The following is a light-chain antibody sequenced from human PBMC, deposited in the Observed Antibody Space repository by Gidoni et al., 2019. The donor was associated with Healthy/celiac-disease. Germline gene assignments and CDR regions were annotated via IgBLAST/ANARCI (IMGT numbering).Light chain of an antibody. CDR3: QQYDNLPLT. CDR2: DAS. J-gene: IGKJ4*01. V-gene: IGKV1-33*01. CDR1: KDISNY. Sequence: DIQMTQSPSSLSASVGDRVTITCQASKDISNYLNWYQQKPGKAPKLLIYDASNLETGVPSRFSGSGFGTDFTFTISSLQPEDIATYYCQQYDNLPLTFGGGTKVEIK.